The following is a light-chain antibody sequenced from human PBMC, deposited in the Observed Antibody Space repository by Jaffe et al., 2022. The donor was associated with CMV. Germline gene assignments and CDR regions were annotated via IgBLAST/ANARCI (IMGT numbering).Light chain of an antibody. CDR1: QSVSRN. Sequence: EIVMTQSPATLSVFPGERVTLSCRASQSVSRNLAWYQHKPGQAPRLLIYGASARATGVPARFSGSGSGTEFTLTITSLQSEDFALYYCQQYDIWPPRYTFGQGTKLEIK. J-gene: IGKJ2*01. V-gene: IGKV3-15*01. CDR2: GAS. CDR3: QQYDIWPPRYT.